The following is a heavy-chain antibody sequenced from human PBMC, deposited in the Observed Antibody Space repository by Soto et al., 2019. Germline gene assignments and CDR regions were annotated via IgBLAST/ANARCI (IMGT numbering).Heavy chain of an antibody. CDR1: GDSVSSNSAA. Sequence: SQTLSLTCAISGDSVSSNSAAWNWIRQSPSRGLEWLGRTYYRSKWYNDYAVSVKSRITINPDTSKNQFSLQLNSVTPEDTAVYYCARVHYYGSGSSGGYYYYYMDVWGKGTTVTVSS. D-gene: IGHD3-10*01. CDR3: ARVHYYGSGSSGGYYYYYMDV. V-gene: IGHV6-1*01. J-gene: IGHJ6*03. CDR2: TYYRSKWYN.